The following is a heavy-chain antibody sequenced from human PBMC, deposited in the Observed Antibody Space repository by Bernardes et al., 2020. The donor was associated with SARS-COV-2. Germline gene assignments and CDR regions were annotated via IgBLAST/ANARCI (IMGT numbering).Heavy chain of an antibody. CDR1: GFTFRSYW. J-gene: IGHJ4*02. D-gene: IGHD3-16*01. CDR3: ARVGFGDGGIDY. CDR2: INDDGRTR. V-gene: IGHV3-7*04. Sequence: GGSLRLSCAASGFTFRSYWMPWVRQAPGKGLVWVARINDDGRTRNYVDSVKGRFTISRDNAKGSLYLHMNSLRAEDAALYYCARVGFGDGGIDYWGQGRLVTVSS.